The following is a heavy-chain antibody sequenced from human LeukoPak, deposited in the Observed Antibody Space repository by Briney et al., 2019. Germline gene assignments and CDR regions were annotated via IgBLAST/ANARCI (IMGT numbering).Heavy chain of an antibody. CDR3: ARHTAYYDSSGTAIQH. V-gene: IGHV4-34*01. J-gene: IGHJ1*01. Sequence: SETLSLTCAVYGGSFGGYYWSWIRQPPGKGLEWIGEINHSGSTNYNPSLKSRVTISVDTSKNQFSLKLSSVTAADTAVYYCARHTAYYDSSGTAIQHWGQGTLVTVSS. D-gene: IGHD3-22*01. CDR1: GGSFGGYY. CDR2: INHSGST.